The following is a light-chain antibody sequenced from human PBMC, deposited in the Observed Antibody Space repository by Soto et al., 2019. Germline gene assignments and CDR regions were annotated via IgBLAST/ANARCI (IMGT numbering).Light chain of an antibody. V-gene: IGKV3-20*01. CDR2: GAS. J-gene: IGKJ1*01. CDR3: QQYGNSPWT. Sequence: EVVLTHSPGTLSLSPCESATLSGRASQSVAANYLVWYQQKPDQAPRLLIYGASGRATGTLDRFSGSGSGTDFSLTISRLEPEDFAVYYCQQYGNSPWTFGQGTKVDIK. CDR1: QSVAANY.